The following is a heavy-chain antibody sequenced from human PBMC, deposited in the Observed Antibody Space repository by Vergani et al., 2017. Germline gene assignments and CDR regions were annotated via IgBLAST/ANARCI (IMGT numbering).Heavy chain of an antibody. J-gene: IGHJ4*02. CDR3: ARGAPYDILTGYGYYFDY. CDR2: INHSGST. V-gene: IGHV4-34*01. CDR1: GGSFSGYY. D-gene: IGHD3-9*01. Sequence: QVQLQQWGAGLLKPSETLSLTCAVYGGSFSGYYWSWIRQPPGKGLEWIGEINHSGSTNYNPSLKSRVTISVDTSKNQFSLKLSSVTAADTAVYYCARGAPYDILTGYGYYFDYWGQGTLVTVSS.